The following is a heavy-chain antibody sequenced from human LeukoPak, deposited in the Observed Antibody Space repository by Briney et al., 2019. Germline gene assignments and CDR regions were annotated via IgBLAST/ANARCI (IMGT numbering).Heavy chain of an antibody. CDR3: ARQEAAGTGYYYYGMDV. V-gene: IGHV5-51*01. CDR2: IYPGDSDT. CDR1: GYSFTSYW. Sequence: GESLQISCKGSGYSFTSYWIGWVRQMPGKGLEWMGIIYPGDSDTRYSPSFQGQVTISADKSISTAYLQWSGLKASDTAMYYCARQEAAGTGYYYYGMDVWGQGTTVTVSS. D-gene: IGHD6-13*01. J-gene: IGHJ6*02.